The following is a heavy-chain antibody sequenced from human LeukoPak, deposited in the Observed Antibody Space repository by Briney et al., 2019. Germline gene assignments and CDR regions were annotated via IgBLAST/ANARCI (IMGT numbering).Heavy chain of an antibody. D-gene: IGHD3-22*01. CDR2: IADSGGVT. J-gene: IGHJ4*02. CDR1: GFSFATYA. Sequence: PGGSLRLSCAASGFSFATYAMTWVRQAPGKGLEWVSAIADSGGVTYYADSVKGRFTISRDNSKNTLYLQMNSLSAEDTAIYYCARSRNYYGSGDYRRDFDYWGQGTLVTVSS. V-gene: IGHV3-23*01. CDR3: ARSRNYYGSGDYRRDFDY.